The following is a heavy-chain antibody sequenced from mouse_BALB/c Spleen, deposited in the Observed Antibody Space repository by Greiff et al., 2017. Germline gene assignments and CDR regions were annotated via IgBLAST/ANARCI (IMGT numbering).Heavy chain of an antibody. CDR1: GYSITSDYA. V-gene: IGHV3-2*02. CDR3: AREYGNHWYFDV. CDR2: ISYSGST. J-gene: IGHJ1*01. Sequence: EVKLMESGPGLVKPSQSLSLTCTVTGYSITSDYAWNWIRQFPGNKLEWMGYISYSGSTSYNPSLKSRISITRDTSKNQFFLQLNSVTTEDTATYYCAREYGNHWYFDVWGAGTTVTVSS. D-gene: IGHD2-10*02.